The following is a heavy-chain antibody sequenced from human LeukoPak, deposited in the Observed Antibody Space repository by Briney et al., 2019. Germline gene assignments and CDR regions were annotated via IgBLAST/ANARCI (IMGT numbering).Heavy chain of an antibody. Sequence: ASVKLSCKASGYTFTSYDINWVRQATGQGIEWMGWMNPNSGNTGYAQKFQGRVTITRNTSISTAYMELSSLRSEDTAVYYCARWLGDSWGYYYMDVWGKGTTVTVSS. J-gene: IGHJ6*03. CDR2: MNPNSGNT. D-gene: IGHD3-10*01. CDR1: GYTFTSYD. CDR3: ARWLGDSWGYYYMDV. V-gene: IGHV1-8*01.